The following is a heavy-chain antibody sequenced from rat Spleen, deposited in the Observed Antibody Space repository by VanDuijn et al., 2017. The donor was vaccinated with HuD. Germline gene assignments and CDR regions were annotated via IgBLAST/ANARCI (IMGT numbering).Heavy chain of an antibody. V-gene: IGHV5-19*01. J-gene: IGHJ2*01. Sequence: EVQLVESGGGLVLPGRSLKLSCATSGFSFSKYGMQWIRQTPTKGLQWVAAITPSGLTTHYRDSMKGRFTISRDNAKSTLYLQMNSLRSEDTATYYCARPPPIIRGTDYWGQGVMVTVSS. CDR3: ARPPPIIRGTDY. D-gene: IGHD4-3*01. CDR1: GFSFSKYG. CDR2: ITPSGLTT.